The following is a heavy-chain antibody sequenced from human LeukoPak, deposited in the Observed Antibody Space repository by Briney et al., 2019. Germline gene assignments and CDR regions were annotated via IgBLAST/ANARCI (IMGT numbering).Heavy chain of an antibody. CDR1: GFTFSNAW. CDR2: IKSKTDGGTT. CDR3: TTDRYSSSWYPSLDGY. Sequence: GGSLRLSCAASGFTFSNAWMSWVRQAPGKGLEWVGRIKSKTDGGTTDYAAPVKGRFTISRDDSKNTLYLQMNSLRTEDTAVYYCTTDRYSSSWYPSLDGYWGQGTLVTVSS. J-gene: IGHJ4*02. V-gene: IGHV3-15*01. D-gene: IGHD6-13*01.